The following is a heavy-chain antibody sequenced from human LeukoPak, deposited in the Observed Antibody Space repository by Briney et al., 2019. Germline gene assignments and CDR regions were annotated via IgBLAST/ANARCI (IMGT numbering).Heavy chain of an antibody. Sequence: GGSLRLSCAASGFTFSSYSMNWVRQAPGKGLEWVSSISSSSSYIYYADSVKGRFTISRDNARNTLYLQMNSLRGDDTAVYYCAKDVGKWESLHFFDYWGQGTLVTVSS. CDR3: AKDVGKWESLHFFDY. D-gene: IGHD1-26*01. CDR1: GFTFSSYS. CDR2: ISSSSSYI. J-gene: IGHJ4*02. V-gene: IGHV3-21*04.